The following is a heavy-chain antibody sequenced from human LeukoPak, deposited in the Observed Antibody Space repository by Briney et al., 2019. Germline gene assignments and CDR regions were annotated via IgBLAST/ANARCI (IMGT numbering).Heavy chain of an antibody. J-gene: IGHJ4*02. CDR3: ARDDGLVYVKFVDY. D-gene: IGHD2-8*01. V-gene: IGHV1-18*01. CDR2: IGTHNGNT. CDR1: GYTFTSYG. Sequence: ASVKVSCKTSGYTFTSYGVSWVRQAPGQGLEWMGWIGTHNGNTNYAQKFQGRVIMTTDTSTSTAYMELRSLRSDDTAIYYCARDDGLVYVKFVDYWGQGTLVTVSS.